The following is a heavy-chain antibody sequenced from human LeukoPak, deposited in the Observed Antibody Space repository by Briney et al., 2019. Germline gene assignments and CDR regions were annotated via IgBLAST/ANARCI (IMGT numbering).Heavy chain of an antibody. CDR3: AREKTFYNILTGDKRGGYYFDY. Sequence: GGSLRLSCAASGFTFSSYSMNWVRQAPGKGLEWVSSISSSSSNIYYADSVKGRFTISRDNAKNSLYLQMNSLRAEDTAVYYCAREKTFYNILTGDKRGGYYFDYWGQGILVTVSS. J-gene: IGHJ4*02. CDR2: ISSSSSNI. V-gene: IGHV3-21*01. CDR1: GFTFSSYS. D-gene: IGHD3-9*01.